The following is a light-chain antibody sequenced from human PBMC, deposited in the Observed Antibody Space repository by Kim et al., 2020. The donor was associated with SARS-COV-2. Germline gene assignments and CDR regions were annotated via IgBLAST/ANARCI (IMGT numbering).Light chain of an antibody. CDR1: QSVSNF. Sequence: PGERATLSCRASQSVSNFLAWYQHKPGQSPRLLMYDAFNRATGLPARFSGSVSGTDFTLTISSLEPEDSAVYYCQQRHNWPLTFGGGTKVDIK. V-gene: IGKV3-11*01. CDR2: DAF. J-gene: IGKJ4*01. CDR3: QQRHNWPLT.